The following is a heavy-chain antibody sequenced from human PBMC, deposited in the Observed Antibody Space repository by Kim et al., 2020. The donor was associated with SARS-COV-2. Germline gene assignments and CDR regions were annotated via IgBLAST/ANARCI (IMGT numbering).Heavy chain of an antibody. D-gene: IGHD3-22*01. CDR1: GDTFSTSA. Sequence: SVKVSCKASGDTFSTSAITWVRQAPGQGLEWLGGIIAIFGNTHYAEKFQGRVTITADESTSTAYMELSRLRPEDTAVYHCASILDYDSNGSYYEYWGQG. J-gene: IGHJ4*02. CDR3: ASILDYDSNGSYYEY. CDR2: IIAIFGNT. V-gene: IGHV1-69*13.